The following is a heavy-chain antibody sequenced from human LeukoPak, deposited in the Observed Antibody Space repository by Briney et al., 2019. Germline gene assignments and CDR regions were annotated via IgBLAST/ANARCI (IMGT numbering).Heavy chain of an antibody. J-gene: IGHJ4*02. D-gene: IGHD6-13*01. Sequence: GGSLRLSCAASGFTFSSYAMSWVRQAPGKGLEWVSAISGSGGSTYYADSVKGRFTISRDNSKDTLYLEMNSLRAEDTAVYYCAKCYSSSWYWDYWGRGTLATVSS. CDR2: ISGSGGST. CDR3: AKCYSSSWYWDY. V-gene: IGHV3-23*01. CDR1: GFTFSSYA.